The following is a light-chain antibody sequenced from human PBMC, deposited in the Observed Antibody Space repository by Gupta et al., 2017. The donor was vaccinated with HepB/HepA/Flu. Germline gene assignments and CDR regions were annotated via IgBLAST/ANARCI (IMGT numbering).Light chain of an antibody. J-gene: IGKJ1*01. CDR3: RQYHKSPRT. V-gene: IGKV1-6*01. Sequence: AIQMTQSPSSLSASVGERVIITCRASLDIGNELGWYQQKPGKAPKLLMYAASNIHNGVPSRFSGGGSGTXFTLIIXSLQPEDCATYYCRQYHKSPRTFGXGTKVEIK. CDR2: AAS. CDR1: LDIGNE.